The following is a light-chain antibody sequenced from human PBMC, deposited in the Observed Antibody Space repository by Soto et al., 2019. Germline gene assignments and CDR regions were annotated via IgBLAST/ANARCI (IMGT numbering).Light chain of an antibody. J-gene: IGLJ1*01. Sequence: QSALTQPASVSGSPGQSITISCTGTSSDVGSYNLVSWYQQHPGKAPKLMIYEANKRPSGVSNRFSGSKSGNTASLTISGLQAEDEADYYCCSYAGSSTFYVFGTGTQLTVL. CDR2: EAN. V-gene: IGLV2-23*01. CDR1: SSDVGSYNL. CDR3: CSYAGSSTFYV.